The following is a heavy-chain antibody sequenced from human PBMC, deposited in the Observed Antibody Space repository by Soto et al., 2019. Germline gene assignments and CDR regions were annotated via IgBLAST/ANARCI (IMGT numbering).Heavy chain of an antibody. D-gene: IGHD5-12*01. CDR2: IIPILGIA. Sequence: QVQLVQSGAEVKKPGSSVKVSCKASGGTFSSYTISWVRQAPGQGLEWMGRIIPILGIANYAQKFQGRVTITADKSTSTAEMELSSLGSEDTAVYYCAGSGYDLHDPDYNCFDPWGQGTLVAVCS. V-gene: IGHV1-69*02. CDR3: AGSGYDLHDPDYNCFDP. J-gene: IGHJ5*02. CDR1: GGTFSSYT.